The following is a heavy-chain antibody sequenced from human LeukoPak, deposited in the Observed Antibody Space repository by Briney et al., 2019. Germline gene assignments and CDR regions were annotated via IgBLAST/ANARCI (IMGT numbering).Heavy chain of an antibody. CDR1: GFTFSSYS. D-gene: IGHD2-15*01. CDR3: ARVRGSTLGRAYLDP. CDR2: ISSSSSYI. V-gene: IGHV3-21*01. Sequence: GGSLRLSCAASGFTFSSYSMNWVRQAPGKGLEWVSSISSSSSYIYYADSVKGRFTISRDNAKNSLYLQMNSLRAEDTAVYYCARVRGSTLGRAYLDPWGQGTRVTVSS. J-gene: IGHJ5*02.